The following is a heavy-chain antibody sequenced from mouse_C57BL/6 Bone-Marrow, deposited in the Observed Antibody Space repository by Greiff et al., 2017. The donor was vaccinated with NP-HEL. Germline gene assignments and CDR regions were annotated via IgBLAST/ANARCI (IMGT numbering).Heavy chain of an antibody. Sequence: QVQLQQSGAELVRPGTSVKLSCKASGYTFTSYWMHWVKQRPGQGLEWIGVIDPSDSYTNYNQKFKGKATLTVDTSSSTAYMQLSSLTSEDSAVYYCAREVYYFDYWGQGTTLTVSS. J-gene: IGHJ2*01. CDR1: GYTFTSYW. V-gene: IGHV1-59*01. CDR3: AREVYYFDY. CDR2: IDPSDSYT.